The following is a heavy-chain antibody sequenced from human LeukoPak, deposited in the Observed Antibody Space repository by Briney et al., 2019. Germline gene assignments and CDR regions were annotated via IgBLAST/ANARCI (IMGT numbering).Heavy chain of an antibody. CDR2: IRSRANSYTT. V-gene: IGHV3-73*01. CDR1: GFTFSGSA. Sequence: PGGSLRLSCAASGFTFSGSAMHWVRQAHGKGLEWLGRIRSRANSYTTVYAASVQGRFIISRDDSMNMAYLQMHSLRVEDTAVYYCTRHSDKYCSGAGCFQYNFYGLDVWGQGTTVTVS. D-gene: IGHD2-15*01. CDR3: TRHSDKYCSGAGCFQYNFYGLDV. J-gene: IGHJ6*02.